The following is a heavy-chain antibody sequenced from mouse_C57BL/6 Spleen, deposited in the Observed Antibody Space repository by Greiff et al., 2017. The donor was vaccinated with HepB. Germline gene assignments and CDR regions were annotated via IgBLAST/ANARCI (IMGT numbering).Heavy chain of an antibody. CDR2: ISSGGSYT. D-gene: IGHD1-1*01. V-gene: IGHV5-6*01. Sequence: EVQVVESGGDLVKPGGSLKLSCAASGFTFSSYGMSWVRQTPDKRLGWVATISSGGSYTYYPDSVKGRFTISRDNAKNTLYLQLSSLKSEDTAMYYCARNYYGSSYGYFDYWGQGTTLTVSS. J-gene: IGHJ2*01. CDR1: GFTFSSYG. CDR3: ARNYYGSSYGYFDY.